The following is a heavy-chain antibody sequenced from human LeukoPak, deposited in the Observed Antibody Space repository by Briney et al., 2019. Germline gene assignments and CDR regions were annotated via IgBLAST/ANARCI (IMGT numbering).Heavy chain of an antibody. CDR1: GFTFSRYD. CDR2: IGTAGDT. CDR3: AGAGSETQWRAFDF. Sequence: GGSLRLSCAASGFTFSRYDMHWVRQATGKGLEWVSGIGTAGDTYYAGSVKGRFTISRENAKNSLYLQMNSLTAGDTAVYYCAGAGSETQWRAFDFWGQGALVTVLS. D-gene: IGHD6-19*01. J-gene: IGHJ4*02. V-gene: IGHV3-13*01.